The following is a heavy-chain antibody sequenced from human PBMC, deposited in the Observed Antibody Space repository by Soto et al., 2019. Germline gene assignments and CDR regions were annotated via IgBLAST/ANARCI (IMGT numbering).Heavy chain of an antibody. D-gene: IGHD6-19*01. Sequence: EVQLVETGGGLIQPGGSLRLSCAASGFTVSSNYMSWVRQAPGKGLEWVSVIYSGGSTYYADSVKGRFTISRDNSKNTLYLQMNSLRAEDTAVYYYARGGSSGWYGVFRYFDLWGRGTLVTVSS. CDR1: GFTVSSNY. J-gene: IGHJ2*01. CDR3: ARGGSSGWYGVFRYFDL. V-gene: IGHV3-53*02. CDR2: IYSGGST.